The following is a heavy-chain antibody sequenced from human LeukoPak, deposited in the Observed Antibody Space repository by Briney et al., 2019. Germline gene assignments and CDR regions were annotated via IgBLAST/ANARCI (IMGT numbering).Heavy chain of an antibody. D-gene: IGHD1-26*01. CDR1: GFTFSSYW. V-gene: IGHV3-74*01. Sequence: PGGSLRLSCAASGFTFSSYWMHWVRQAPGKGLVWVSRINSDGSSTSYADSVKGRFTISRDNAKNTLYLQMNSLRAEDTAVYYCAKEGSGSYYLAGGTPPENWGQGTLVTVSS. CDR3: AKEGSGSYYLAGGTPPEN. J-gene: IGHJ4*02. CDR2: INSDGSST.